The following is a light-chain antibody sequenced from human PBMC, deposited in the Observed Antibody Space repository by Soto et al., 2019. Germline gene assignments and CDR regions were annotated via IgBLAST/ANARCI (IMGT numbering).Light chain of an antibody. V-gene: IGKV4-1*01. Sequence: DIVMTQSPDSLAVSLGERATINCNSSQSVLNSFDNKKYLAWYQQKPGQPPNLLIYWASMRDSGVPDRFSGSWAGTYFALTISSQQAEDVAFYFCQQYRSAPITFGQGTRLDI. CDR3: QQYRSAPIT. J-gene: IGKJ5*01. CDR2: WAS. CDR1: QSVLNSFDNKKY.